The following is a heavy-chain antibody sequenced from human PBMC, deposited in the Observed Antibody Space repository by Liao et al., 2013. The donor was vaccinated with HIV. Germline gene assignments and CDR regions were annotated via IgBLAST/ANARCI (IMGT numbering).Heavy chain of an antibody. D-gene: IGHD4-17*01. Sequence: QVQLQESGPGLVKPSQTLSLTCAVSDGSISSGSYYWSRIRQPAGKGLEWIGRIHATGSSNSNPSLQSRVTMSIDASKSQFSLKMTSMTAADTGVYYCVRGPITTVTISYYYFDIWGRGTLLTVSS. CDR3: VRGPITTVTISYYYFDI. CDR2: IHATGSS. V-gene: IGHV4-61*02. J-gene: IGHJ2*01. CDR1: DGSISSGSYY.